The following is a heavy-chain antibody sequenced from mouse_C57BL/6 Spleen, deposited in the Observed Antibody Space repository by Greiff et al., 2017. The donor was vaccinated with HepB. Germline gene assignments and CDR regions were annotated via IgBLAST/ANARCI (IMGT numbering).Heavy chain of an antibody. Sequence: EVQLQQSGAELVRPGASVKLSCTASGFNIKDDYMHWVKQRPEQGLEWIGWIDPENGDTEYASKFQGKATITADTSSNTAYLQLSSLTSEDTAVYYCTTRADYYGPYAMDYWGQGTSVTVSS. CDR1: GFNIKDDY. CDR3: TTRADYYGPYAMDY. V-gene: IGHV14-4*01. D-gene: IGHD1-1*01. J-gene: IGHJ4*01. CDR2: IDPENGDT.